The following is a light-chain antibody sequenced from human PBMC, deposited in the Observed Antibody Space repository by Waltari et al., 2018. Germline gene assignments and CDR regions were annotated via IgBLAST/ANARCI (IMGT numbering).Light chain of an antibody. V-gene: IGLV2-23*02. Sequence: QSALTQPASVSGSPGQSITISCTGTRSDVGNFNLVSWYQQHPGKVPKPIIYEVSKRPSGVSNHFSGSKSGNTASLTISGLRAEDEADYYCCSYAGSRTYVFGTGTKVTVL. CDR3: CSYAGSRTYV. J-gene: IGLJ1*01. CDR2: EVS. CDR1: RSDVGNFNL.